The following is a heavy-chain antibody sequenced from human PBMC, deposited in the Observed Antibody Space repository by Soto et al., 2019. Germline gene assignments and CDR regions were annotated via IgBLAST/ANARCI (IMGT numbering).Heavy chain of an antibody. D-gene: IGHD4-17*01. CDR2: INPSGGST. CDR3: ARLRGAHKTLPSWLGYFDS. J-gene: IGHJ4*02. Sequence: ASVKVSCKASGYNFIGQYIHWVRQAPGQGREWMGIINPSGGSTTYAQKFQGRVVMTSDASTSTVYVELSSLTSEDTAIYFCARLRGAHKTLPSWLGYFDSWGQGXLVTVYS. CDR1: GYNFIGQY. V-gene: IGHV1-46*01.